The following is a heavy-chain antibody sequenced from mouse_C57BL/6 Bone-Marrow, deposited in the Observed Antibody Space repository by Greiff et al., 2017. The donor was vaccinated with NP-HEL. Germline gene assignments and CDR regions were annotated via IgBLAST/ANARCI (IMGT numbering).Heavy chain of an antibody. Sequence: EVKLMESEGGLVQPGSSMKLSCTASRFTFSDYYMAWVRQVPEKGLEWVANINYDGSSTYYLDSLKSRFIISRDNAKNILYLQMSSLKSEDTATYYCARDRGTTVDWYFDVWGTGTTVTVSS. CDR3: ARDRGTTVDWYFDV. V-gene: IGHV5-16*01. CDR1: RFTFSDYY. D-gene: IGHD1-1*01. J-gene: IGHJ1*03. CDR2: INYDGSST.